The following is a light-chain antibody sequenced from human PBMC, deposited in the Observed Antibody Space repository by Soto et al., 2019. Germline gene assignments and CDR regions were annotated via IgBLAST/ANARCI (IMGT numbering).Light chain of an antibody. CDR3: QQYEDLPLT. J-gene: IGKJ4*01. V-gene: IGKV1-33*01. CDR1: QNIFNY. CDR2: DAS. Sequence: DVQLTQSPSTLPASVGDRVAITCQATQNIFNYLNWFQQRPGKTPQRLISDASHLEPGVPSRFSGQRSGTDFTLIISDLQPEDFATYFCQQYEDLPLTFGGGTRVEV.